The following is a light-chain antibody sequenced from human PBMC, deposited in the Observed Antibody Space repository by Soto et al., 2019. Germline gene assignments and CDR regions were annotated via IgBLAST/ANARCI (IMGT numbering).Light chain of an antibody. CDR2: DAS. V-gene: IGKV3-11*01. J-gene: IGKJ1*01. CDR1: QSVSRY. Sequence: IVLTQCQATRPVSLGERATLSWRASQSVSRYLAWYQQKPGQAPRLLIYDASNRATGIPARFSVSGSGTDCTLAISRLQQEDFSVYYGQQRSNWTRTFCQGTKVDIK. CDR3: QQRSNWTRT.